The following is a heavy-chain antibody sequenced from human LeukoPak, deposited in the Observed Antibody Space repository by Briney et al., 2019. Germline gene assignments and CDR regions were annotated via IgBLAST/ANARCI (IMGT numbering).Heavy chain of an antibody. CDR3: TTDDQNWNYRDYYYMDV. D-gene: IGHD1-7*01. V-gene: IGHV3-15*01. CDR1: GFTFSNAW. J-gene: IGHJ6*03. CDR2: IKSKTDGGTT. Sequence: GGSLRLSCAASGFTFSNAWMSWVRQAPGKGLEWVGRIKSKTDGGTTDYAAPVKGRFTISRDDSKNTLYLQMNSLKTEDTAVYYCTTDDQNWNYRDYYYMDVWGKGTTVTVSS.